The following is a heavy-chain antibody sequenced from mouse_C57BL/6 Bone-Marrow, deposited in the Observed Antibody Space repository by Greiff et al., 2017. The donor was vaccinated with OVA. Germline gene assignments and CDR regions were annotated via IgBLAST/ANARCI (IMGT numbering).Heavy chain of an antibody. CDR2: IDPETGGT. J-gene: IGHJ2*01. Sequence: QVQLQQSGAELVRPGASVTLSCKASGYTFTDYEMHWVKQTPVHGLEWIGAIDPETGGTAYNQKFKGKAILTADKSSSTAYMELRSLTSEDSAVYYCTRWVYDGYDYFDYWGQGPTLTVSS. CDR1: GYTFTDYE. V-gene: IGHV1-15*01. D-gene: IGHD2-3*01. CDR3: TRWVYDGYDYFDY.